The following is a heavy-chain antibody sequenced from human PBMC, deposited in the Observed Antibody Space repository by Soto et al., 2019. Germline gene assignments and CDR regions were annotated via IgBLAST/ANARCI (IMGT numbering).Heavy chain of an antibody. Sequence: SETLSLTCSVSVVSISSGGYYWRWIRHHPGKGLQWIGNIYYSGSTNYNPSLKSRITISLDTSKNQFSLKLSSVTAADTAVYFCARYRFTGSWSNFDYWGQGTLVTVSS. CDR1: VVSISSGGYY. CDR3: ARYRFTGSWSNFDY. V-gene: IGHV4-31*02. J-gene: IGHJ4*02. CDR2: IYYSGST. D-gene: IGHD3-16*02.